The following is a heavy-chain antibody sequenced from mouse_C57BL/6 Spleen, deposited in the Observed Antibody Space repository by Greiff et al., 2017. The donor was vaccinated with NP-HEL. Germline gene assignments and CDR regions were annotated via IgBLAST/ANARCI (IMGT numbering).Heavy chain of an antibody. CDR3: ARLVYYDYDYAMDY. Sequence: VQLVESGAELARPGASVKLSCKASGYTFTSYGISWVKQRTGQGLEWIGEIYPRSGNTYYNEKFKGKATLTADKSSSTAYMELRSLTSEDSAVYFCARLVYYDYDYAMDYWGQGTSVTVSS. D-gene: IGHD2-4*01. CDR1: GYTFTSYG. J-gene: IGHJ4*01. CDR2: IYPRSGNT. V-gene: IGHV1-81*01.